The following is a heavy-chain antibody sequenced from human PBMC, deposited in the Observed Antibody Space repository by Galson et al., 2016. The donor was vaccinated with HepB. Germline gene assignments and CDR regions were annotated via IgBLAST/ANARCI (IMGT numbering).Heavy chain of an antibody. J-gene: IGHJ4*02. V-gene: IGHV3-7*01. D-gene: IGHD3-10*01. Sequence: SLRLSCAASGFTFGSYVIHWVRQTPGKGLEGVANIRADGSVQYYVDSVRGRFTISRDSAKNSLYLQMSGLRVEETAVYYCARESTGSYFDWGQGTLVTVSS. CDR2: IRADGSVQ. CDR3: ARESTGSYFD. CDR1: GFTFGSYV.